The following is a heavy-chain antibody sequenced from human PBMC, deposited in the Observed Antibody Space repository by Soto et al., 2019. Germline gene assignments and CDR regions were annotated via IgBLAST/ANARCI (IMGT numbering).Heavy chain of an antibody. D-gene: IGHD2-15*01. V-gene: IGHV4-28*01. J-gene: IGHJ3*02. CDR3: ARKYSRGAFDI. Sequence: QVQLQESGPGLVKPSDTLSLTCAVSGYSISSSDWWAWARQPPGKGLEWIGYIYYSGNTFYNPSLKSRVTMSVDTSKNQFSLKLSSVTAVDTAIYYCARKYSRGAFDIWGQGTMVTVSS. CDR2: IYYSGNT. CDR1: GYSISSSDW.